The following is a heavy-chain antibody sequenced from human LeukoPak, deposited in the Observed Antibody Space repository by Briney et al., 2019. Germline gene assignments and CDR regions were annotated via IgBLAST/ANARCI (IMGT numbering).Heavy chain of an antibody. J-gene: IGHJ4*02. Sequence: ASVKVSCKASEYTFTGYYMHWVRQAPGHGLEWMGWINPNTGDTDYAQKFQGRVTMTRDTSISTAYMELSRLTSDDTAVYYCARGRNSGYDYDHWGQGTLVTVSS. CDR1: EYTFTGYY. CDR2: INPNTGDT. CDR3: ARGRNSGYDYDH. V-gene: IGHV1-2*02. D-gene: IGHD5-12*01.